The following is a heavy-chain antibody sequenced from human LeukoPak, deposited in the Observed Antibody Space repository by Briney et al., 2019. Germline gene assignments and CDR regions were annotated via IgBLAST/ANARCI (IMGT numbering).Heavy chain of an antibody. CDR3: ARGTEQWLVLFDF. J-gene: IGHJ4*02. CDR2: ISSSGGTI. CDR1: GFTFSSYE. Sequence: GGSLRLSCAASGFTFSSYEMNWARQAPGKGLEWVSYISSSGGTIYYADSVKGRFTISRDNAKNSLYLQMNSLRAEDTAVYYCARGTEQWLVLFDFWGQGALVTVSS. D-gene: IGHD6-19*01. V-gene: IGHV3-48*03.